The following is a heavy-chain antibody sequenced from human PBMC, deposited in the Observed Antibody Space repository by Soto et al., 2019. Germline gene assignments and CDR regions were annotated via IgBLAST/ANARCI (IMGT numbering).Heavy chain of an antibody. D-gene: IGHD1-1*01. CDR3: ARRSGPTNLDV. CDR2: ISYDGSNK. J-gene: IGHJ6*02. Sequence: PGGSLRLSCAASGFSFNSYDVHWVRQAPGKGLEWVAVISYDGSNKFYADFVRGRFLVSRDNYKNTVYLQINSLRAEDTAVYYCARRSGPTNLDVWGQGTTVTVSS. CDR1: GFSFNSYD. V-gene: IGHV3-30-3*01.